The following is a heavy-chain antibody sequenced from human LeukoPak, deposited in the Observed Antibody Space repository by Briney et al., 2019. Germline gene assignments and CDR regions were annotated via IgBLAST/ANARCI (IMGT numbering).Heavy chain of an antibody. CDR3: ARQGVRGVPDY. J-gene: IGHJ4*02. V-gene: IGHV4-59*08. CDR1: GGPISSYY. CDR2: IYYSGST. D-gene: IGHD3-10*01. Sequence: TSETLSLTCTVSGGPISSYYWSWIRQPPGKGLEWIGYIYYSGSTNYNPSLKSRVTISVDTSKNQFSLKLSSVTAADTAVYYCARQGVRGVPDYWGQGTLVTVSS.